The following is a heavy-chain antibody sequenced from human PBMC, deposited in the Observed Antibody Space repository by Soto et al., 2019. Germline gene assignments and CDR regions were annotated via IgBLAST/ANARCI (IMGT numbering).Heavy chain of an antibody. CDR3: GRVNSIGFDY. J-gene: IGHJ4*02. D-gene: IGHD6-6*01. CDR2: IYYSGST. CDR1: GGSISSYY. Sequence: SETLSLTCTGYGGSISSYYWSWIRQRPGQGLEWIRYIYYSGSTNYIPSLKRRVTISVVTSKNQFSLKLSSVTDADTAVYYCGRVNSIGFDYWGQGTLVTVS. V-gene: IGHV4-59*01.